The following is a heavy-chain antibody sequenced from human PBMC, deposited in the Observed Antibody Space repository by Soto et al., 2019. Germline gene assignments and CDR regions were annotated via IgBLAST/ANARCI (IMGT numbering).Heavy chain of an antibody. Sequence: GASVKVSCKASGGTFSSYAIGWVRQAPGQGLEWMGGIIPIFGTANSAQKFQGRVTITADKSASTAYMELSSLRSEDTAVYYCARGGYYDISSTYYFDYWGQGTLVTVSS. D-gene: IGHD3-22*01. CDR1: GGTFSSYA. CDR3: ARGGYYDISSTYYFDY. CDR2: IIPIFGTA. J-gene: IGHJ4*02. V-gene: IGHV1-69*06.